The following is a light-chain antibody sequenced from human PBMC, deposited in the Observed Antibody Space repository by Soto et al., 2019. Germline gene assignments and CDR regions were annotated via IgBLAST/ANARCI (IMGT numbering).Light chain of an antibody. V-gene: IGKV1-5*03. Sequence: DIQMTQSPSTLSASVGDRVTITCRASQSITDWLAWYQQKPGKAPKLLIYKASSLESGVPSRFSVCGSGTEFTLTISGLQPDDFASYYCQHYITYPYTFGQGTNLEIK. CDR1: QSITDW. CDR3: QHYITYPYT. J-gene: IGKJ2*01. CDR2: KAS.